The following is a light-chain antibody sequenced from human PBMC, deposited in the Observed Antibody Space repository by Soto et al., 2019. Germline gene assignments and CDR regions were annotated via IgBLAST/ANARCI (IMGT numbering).Light chain of an antibody. CDR2: EVS. J-gene: IGLJ1*01. CDR3: SSYTSTSTLYV. Sequence: QSALTQPASVSGSPGQSITISCTGTSSDVGNYNYVSWYQQDPGKAPKLMIYEVSNRPSGVSNRFSGSKSGNTASLTISGLQAEDEADYYCSSYTSTSTLYVFGTGTKLTVL. V-gene: IGLV2-14*01. CDR1: SSDVGNYNY.